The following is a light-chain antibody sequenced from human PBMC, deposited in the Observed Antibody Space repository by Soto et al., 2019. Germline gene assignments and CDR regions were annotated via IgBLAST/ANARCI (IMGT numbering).Light chain of an antibody. J-gene: IGLJ3*02. CDR3: CSYAGSNTYV. V-gene: IGLV2-23*02. CDR1: SSDVGNYNL. Sequence: QSALPQPASVSGSPGQSITISCTGTSSDVGNYNLVSWYQQYPDKAPKLIISEVTKRPSRASDRFSGSKSGNTASLTISGLQAEDEADYYCCSYAGSNTYVFGGGTKLTVL. CDR2: EVT.